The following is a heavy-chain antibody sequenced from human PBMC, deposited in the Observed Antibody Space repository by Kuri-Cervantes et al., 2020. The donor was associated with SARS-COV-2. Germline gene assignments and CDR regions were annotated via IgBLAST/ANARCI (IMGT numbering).Heavy chain of an antibody. J-gene: IGHJ4*02. D-gene: IGHD5-18*01. V-gene: IGHV4-59*01. CDR3: ARGYIFIDY. CDR1: GGSISSYY. CDR2: IYYSGST. Sequence: AETLSLTCTVSGGSISSYYWSWIRQPPGKGLDWIGYIYYSGSTNYNPSLKSRVTISVDTSKNQFSLKLSSVTAADTAVYYCARGYIFIDYWGQGTLVTVSS.